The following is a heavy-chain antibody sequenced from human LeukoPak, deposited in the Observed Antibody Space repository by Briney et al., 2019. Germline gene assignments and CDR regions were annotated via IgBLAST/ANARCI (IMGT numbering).Heavy chain of an antibody. CDR1: GFTLSTYS. D-gene: IGHD2-8*01. V-gene: IGHV3-48*01. J-gene: IGHJ4*02. Sequence: AGGSLRLSCAASGFTLSTYSMNWVRQAPGKGLDWVSYITSSSSTLYYADSVKGRFTISRDNAKNSLYLQMSSLRVEDTAVYYCARDAPTNGVWYSGFDYWGQGTLVTVSS. CDR2: ITSSSSTL. CDR3: ARDAPTNGVWYSGFDY.